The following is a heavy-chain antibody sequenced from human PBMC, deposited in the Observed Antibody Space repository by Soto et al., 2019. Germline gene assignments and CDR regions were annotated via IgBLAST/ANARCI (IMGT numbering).Heavy chain of an antibody. J-gene: IGHJ4*02. CDR1: GFTFSSYS. CDR2: ISSSSSYI. V-gene: IGHV3-21*01. D-gene: IGHD6-13*01. Sequence: EVQLVESGGGLVKPGGSLRLSCAASGFTFSSYSMNWVRQAPGKGLEWVSSISSSSSYIYYADSVKGRFTISRDNAKKSLYLQMNSLRAEDTAVYYCARWGIAAAGTHFDYWGQGTLVTVSS. CDR3: ARWGIAAAGTHFDY.